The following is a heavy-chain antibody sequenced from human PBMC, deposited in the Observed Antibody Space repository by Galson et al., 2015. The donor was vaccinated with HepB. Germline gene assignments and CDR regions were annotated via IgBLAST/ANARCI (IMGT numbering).Heavy chain of an antibody. V-gene: IGHV3-30*03. CDR2: ISYDGSNK. D-gene: IGHD1-26*01. CDR1: GFTFSSYG. CDR3: ARSGGSYPLMDY. Sequence: SLRLSCAASGFTFSSYGMHWVRQAPGKGLEWVAVISYDGSNKYYADSVKGRFTISRDNSKNTLYLQMNSLRAEDTAVYYCARSGGSYPLMDYWGQGTLVTVSS. J-gene: IGHJ4*02.